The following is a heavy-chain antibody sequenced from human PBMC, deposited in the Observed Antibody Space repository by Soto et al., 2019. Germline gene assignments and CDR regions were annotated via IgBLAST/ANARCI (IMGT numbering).Heavy chain of an antibody. CDR1: GFTFSSYG. V-gene: IGHV3-30*18. J-gene: IGHJ5*02. D-gene: IGHD2-15*01. CDR2: ISYDGSNK. CDR3: AKDGGGRGNNWFDP. Sequence: QVQLVESGGGVVQPGRSLRLSCAASGFTFSSYGMHWVRQAPGKGLEWVAVISYDGSNKYYADSVKGRFTIYRDNSKNPLHLQMNSLRGEDTAVYYCAKDGGGRGNNWFDPWGQGTLVTVSS.